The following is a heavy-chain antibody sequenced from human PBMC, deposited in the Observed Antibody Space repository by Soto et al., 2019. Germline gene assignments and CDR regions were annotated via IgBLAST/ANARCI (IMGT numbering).Heavy chain of an antibody. Sequence: SETLSLTCAVYGGSFSGYYWSWIRQPPGKGLEWIGEINHSGSTNYNPSLKSRVTISVDTSKNRFSLKLSSVTAADTAVYYCARVSYSGWYDYYYYYGMDVWGQGTTVTVSS. CDR2: INHSGST. CDR3: ARVSYSGWYDYYYYYGMDV. CDR1: GGSFSGYY. J-gene: IGHJ6*02. V-gene: IGHV4-34*01. D-gene: IGHD6-19*01.